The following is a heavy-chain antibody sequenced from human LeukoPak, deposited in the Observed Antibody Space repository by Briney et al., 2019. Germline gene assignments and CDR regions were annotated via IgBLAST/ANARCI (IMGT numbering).Heavy chain of an antibody. CDR3: ARGLVDTYYYYYGMDV. D-gene: IGHD5-18*01. CDR1: GFTVSSNY. J-gene: IGHJ6*02. V-gene: IGHV3-53*04. CDR2: IYSGGST. Sequence: PGGSLRLSCAASGFTVSSNYMSWVRQAPGKGLEWVSVIYSGGSTYYADSVKGRFTISRHNSKNTLYLQMNSLRAEDTAVYCCARGLVDTYYYYYGMDVWGQGTTVTVSS.